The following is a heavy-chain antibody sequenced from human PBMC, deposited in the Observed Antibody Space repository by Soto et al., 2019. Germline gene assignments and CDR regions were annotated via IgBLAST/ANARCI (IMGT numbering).Heavy chain of an antibody. CDR3: ARDPYSSGVGRAGYYYGMDV. CDR2: IYYSGST. J-gene: IGHJ6*02. V-gene: IGHV4-59*01. D-gene: IGHD6-19*01. CDR1: GGSISSYY. Sequence: SETLSLTCTVSGGSISSYYWSWIRQPPGKGLEWIGYIYYSGSTNYNPSLKSRVTISVDTSKNQFSLKLSSVTAADTAVYYCARDPYSSGVGRAGYYYGMDVWGQGTTVTVSS.